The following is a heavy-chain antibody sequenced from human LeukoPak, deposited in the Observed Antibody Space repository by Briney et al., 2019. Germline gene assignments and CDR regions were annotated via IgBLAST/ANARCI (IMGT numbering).Heavy chain of an antibody. CDR1: GFTFSTYA. CDR3: ASLVTGILGIDY. D-gene: IGHD2-21*02. Sequence: GGSLRLSCAASGFTFSTYAMHWVRQAPGKGLEWVALISYDGSGKYYPDSVKGRFTISRDNAKNSLYLQMNSLRAEDTAVYFCASLVTGILGIDYWGQGTLVTVSS. CDR2: ISYDGSGK. V-gene: IGHV3-30-3*01. J-gene: IGHJ4*02.